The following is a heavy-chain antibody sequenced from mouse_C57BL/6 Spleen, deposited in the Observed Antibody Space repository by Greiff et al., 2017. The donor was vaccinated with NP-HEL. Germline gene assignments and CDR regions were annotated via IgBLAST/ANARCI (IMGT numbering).Heavy chain of an antibody. CDR2: ISDGGSYT. J-gene: IGHJ1*03. Sequence: DVHLVESGGGLVKPGGSLKLSCAASGFTFSSYAMSWVRQTPEKRLEWVATISDGGSYTYYPDNVKGRFTISRDNAKNNLYLQMSHLKSEDTAMYYCARDITTVVATNWYFDVWGTGTTVTVSS. D-gene: IGHD1-1*01. CDR3: ARDITTVVATNWYFDV. V-gene: IGHV5-4*01. CDR1: GFTFSSYA.